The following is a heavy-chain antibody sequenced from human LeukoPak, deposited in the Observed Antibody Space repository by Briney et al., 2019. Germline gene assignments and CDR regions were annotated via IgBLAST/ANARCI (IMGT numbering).Heavy chain of an antibody. CDR3: VRGTGY. Sequence: GGSLRLSCSVSGFTFSTYVMHWVRQAPGKGPEYVSAISSNGDNTYYADSVKGRFTISRDNSKNTLYLQMSSLRADDTAVYYCVRGTGYWGQGTLVNGS. V-gene: IGHV3-64D*06. CDR1: GFTFSTYV. CDR2: ISSNGDNT. J-gene: IGHJ4*02.